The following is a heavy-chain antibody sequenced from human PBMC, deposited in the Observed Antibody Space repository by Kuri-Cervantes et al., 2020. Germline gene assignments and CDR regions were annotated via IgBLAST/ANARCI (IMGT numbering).Heavy chain of an antibody. Sequence: SGPTLVKPTQTLTLTCTFSGFSLSTSGMRVSWIRQPPGKALEWLARIDWDDDKFYSTSLKTRLTISKDTSKNQVVLTMTNMDPVDTATYYCARITMIRGVNSYYYYMDVWGKGTTVTVSS. CDR1: GFSLSTSGMR. J-gene: IGHJ6*03. V-gene: IGHV2-70D*14. CDR2: IDWDDDK. D-gene: IGHD3-10*01. CDR3: ARITMIRGVNSYYYYMDV.